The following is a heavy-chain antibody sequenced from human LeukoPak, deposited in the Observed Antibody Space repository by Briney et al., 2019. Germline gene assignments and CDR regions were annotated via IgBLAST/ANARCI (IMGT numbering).Heavy chain of an antibody. J-gene: IGHJ4*02. CDR1: GFTFSSYA. D-gene: IGHD3-10*01. Sequence: GGSLRLSCAASGFTFSSYAMSWVRQAPGKGLEWVSAISGSGGSTYYADSVKGRFTISRDNSKNTLYLQMNSLRAEDTAVYYCAKDHFGYTMVRGVIMGNWGQGTLVTVSS. CDR3: AKDHFGYTMVRGVIMGN. V-gene: IGHV3-23*01. CDR2: ISGSGGST.